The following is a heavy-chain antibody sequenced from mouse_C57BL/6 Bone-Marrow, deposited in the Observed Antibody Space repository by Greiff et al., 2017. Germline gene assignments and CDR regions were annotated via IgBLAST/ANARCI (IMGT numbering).Heavy chain of an antibody. CDR1: GFNIKDDY. J-gene: IGHJ2*01. D-gene: IGHD1-1*01. Sequence: EVQLQQSGAELVRPGASVKLSCTASGFNIKDDYMHWVKQRPEQGLEWIGWIDPENGDTEYASKFQGKATITADKSSNTAYLQLSSLTSEATAVFYCTTLYYDSSYFDYWGQGTTLTVSS. V-gene: IGHV14-4*01. CDR2: IDPENGDT. CDR3: TTLYYDSSYFDY.